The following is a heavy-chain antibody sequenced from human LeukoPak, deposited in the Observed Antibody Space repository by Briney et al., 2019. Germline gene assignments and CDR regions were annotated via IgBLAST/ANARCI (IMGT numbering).Heavy chain of an antibody. D-gene: IGHD2-2*01. Sequence: GGSLRLSCAASGFTFSSYEMNWVRQAPGKGLEWVSYISSRGDTIYYADSVKGRFTISRDDAENSVYLQMNSLRAEDTAVYYCARDRSPSWASDYWGQGTLVTVSS. J-gene: IGHJ4*02. V-gene: IGHV3-48*03. CDR3: ARDRSPSWASDY. CDR1: GFTFSSYE. CDR2: ISSRGDTI.